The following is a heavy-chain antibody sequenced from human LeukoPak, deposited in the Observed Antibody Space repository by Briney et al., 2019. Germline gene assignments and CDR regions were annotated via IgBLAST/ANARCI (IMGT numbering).Heavy chain of an antibody. CDR1: GFTFSNAW. V-gene: IGHV3-15*07. Sequence: GGSLRLSCAASGFTFSNAWMNWVRQAPGKGLEWVGRIKSKTDGGTTDYAAPVKGRFTISRDDSKNTLYLQMNSLRAEDTAVYYCAREGVAAAGYDYWGQGTLVTVSS. CDR3: AREGVAAAGYDY. D-gene: IGHD6-13*01. CDR2: IKSKTDGGTT. J-gene: IGHJ4*02.